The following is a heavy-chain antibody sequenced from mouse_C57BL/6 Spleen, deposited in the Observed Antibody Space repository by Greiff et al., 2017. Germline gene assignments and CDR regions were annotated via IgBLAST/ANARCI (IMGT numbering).Heavy chain of an antibody. D-gene: IGHD2-10*02. CDR3: ARNEVWFYYFDY. Sequence: EVQLQESGPELVKPGASVKISCKASGYSFTGYYMNWVKQSPEKSLEWIGEINPSTGGTTYNQKFKAKATLTVDKSSSTAYMQLKSLTSEDSAVYYCARNEVWFYYFDYWGQGTTLTVSS. J-gene: IGHJ2*01. CDR2: INPSTGGT. V-gene: IGHV1-42*01. CDR1: GYSFTGYY.